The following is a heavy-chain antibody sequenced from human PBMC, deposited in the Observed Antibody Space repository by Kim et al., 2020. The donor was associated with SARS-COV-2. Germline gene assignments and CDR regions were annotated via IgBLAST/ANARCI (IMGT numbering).Heavy chain of an antibody. Sequence: ASVKVSCKTSGYTFSDHYIQWVRQAPGQGLEWMGWVTPTSGGTHFAQKFQGRVTMTRDMSINTAYMQLSSLGSDDTAIYYLARDGGGFDYWGQGTLVT. J-gene: IGHJ4*02. CDR2: VTPTSGGT. CDR1: GYTFSDHY. V-gene: IGHV1-2*02. CDR3: ARDGGGFDY.